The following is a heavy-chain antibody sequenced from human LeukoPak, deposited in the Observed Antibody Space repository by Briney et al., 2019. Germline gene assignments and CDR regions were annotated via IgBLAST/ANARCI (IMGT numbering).Heavy chain of an antibody. V-gene: IGHV1-69*13. J-gene: IGHJ6*02. CDR3: ARTAKPYYYYYGMDV. CDR1: GGTFSSYA. CDR2: IIPIFGTA. Sequence: GASVKASCKASGGTFSSYAISWVRQAPGQGLEWMGGIIPIFGTANYAQKFQGRVTITADESTSTAYMELSSLRSEDTAVYYCARTAKPYYYYYGMDVWGQGTTVTVSS.